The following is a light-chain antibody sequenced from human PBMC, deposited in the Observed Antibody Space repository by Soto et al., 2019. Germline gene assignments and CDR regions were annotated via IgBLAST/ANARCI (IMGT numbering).Light chain of an antibody. CDR3: QQYSDSPPT. CDR1: QSVSTY. Sequence: EIVLTQSPGTLSLSPGERATLSCRASQSVSTYLAWYQQRPGQAPRLLIFGASDRATGIPGRFSGSGSGTDFTLTIDRLEPEDFAMYYCQQYSDSPPTFGQGTKVDIK. J-gene: IGKJ1*01. CDR2: GAS. V-gene: IGKV3-20*01.